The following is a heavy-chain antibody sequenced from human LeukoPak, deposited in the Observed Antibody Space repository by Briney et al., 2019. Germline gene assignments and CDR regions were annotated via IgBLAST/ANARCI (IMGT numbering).Heavy chain of an antibody. CDR2: IIPIFGTA. CDR1: GGTFSSYA. CDR3: ARAGTTGSVGSDDAFDI. J-gene: IGHJ3*02. D-gene: IGHD1-1*01. Sequence: ASVKVSCKASGGTFSSYAISWVRQAPGQGLEWMGGIIPIFGTANYAQKFQGRVTITADESTSTAYMELSSLRSEDTAVYYCARAGTTGSVGSDDAFDIWGQGTMVTVSS. V-gene: IGHV1-69*13.